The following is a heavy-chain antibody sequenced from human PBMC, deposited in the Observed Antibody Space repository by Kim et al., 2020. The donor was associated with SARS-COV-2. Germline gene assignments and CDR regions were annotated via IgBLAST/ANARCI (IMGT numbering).Heavy chain of an antibody. CDR2: T. D-gene: IGHD2-15*01. J-gene: IGHJ5*02. CDR3: TRSRLLRGWFDP. Sequence: TNYNLSLETRATISLNTSNNQFSLKLTSVTAADTGLYYCTRSRLLRGWFDPWGQGTLVTVSS. V-gene: IGHV4-34*01.